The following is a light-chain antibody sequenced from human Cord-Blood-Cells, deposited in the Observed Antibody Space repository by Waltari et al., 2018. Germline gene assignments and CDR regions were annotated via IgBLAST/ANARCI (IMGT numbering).Light chain of an antibody. V-gene: IGKV1-33*01. CDR3: QQYDNRPLT. Sequence: DIQMTQFPSSLSASVGDRVTITCQASQDISNYLNWYQQTPGKAPKLLIYDASNLETGVPSRFSGSRSVTDVTFTISSLQPEDIATYYCQQYDNRPLTFGGGTKVEIK. CDR2: DAS. CDR1: QDISNY. J-gene: IGKJ4*01.